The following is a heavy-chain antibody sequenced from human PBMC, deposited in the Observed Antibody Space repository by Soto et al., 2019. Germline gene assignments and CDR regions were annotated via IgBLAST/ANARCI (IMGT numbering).Heavy chain of an antibody. V-gene: IGHV3-23*01. Sequence: EVQVLESGGGLVQPGGSLRLSCAASGFTFSSYAMSWVRQAPGKGLEWVSTISGSGGNTYYADSVKGRFTISRDNSKNTLYLQRNSLRGEDTAIYYWAKDQGSRNYGVNAFDIWGQGTMVTVSS. CDR2: ISGSGGNT. CDR1: GFTFSSYA. J-gene: IGHJ3*02. CDR3: AKDQGSRNYGVNAFDI. D-gene: IGHD1-7*01.